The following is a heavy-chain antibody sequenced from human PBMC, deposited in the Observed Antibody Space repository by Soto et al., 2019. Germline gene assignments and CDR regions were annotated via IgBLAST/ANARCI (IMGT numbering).Heavy chain of an antibody. CDR3: AASLANGSGSYGYYYYYYGMDV. V-gene: IGHV4-31*03. CDR1: GGSSISGGYY. J-gene: IGHJ6*02. D-gene: IGHD3-10*01. Sequence: PSETLSLTGTVSGGSSISGGYYWSWVLRHPGKALEWIGYIYYSGSTYYNPSLKSRVTISVDTSKNQFSLKLSSVTAADTAVYYCAASLANGSGSYGYYYYYYGMDVWGQGTTVTVS. CDR2: IYYSGST.